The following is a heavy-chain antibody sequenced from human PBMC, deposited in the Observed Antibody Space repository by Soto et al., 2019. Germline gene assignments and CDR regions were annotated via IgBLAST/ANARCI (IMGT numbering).Heavy chain of an antibody. CDR2: ISSSSSYI. V-gene: IGHV3-21*01. Sequence: GGSLRLSCAASGFTFSSYSMNWVRQAPGKGLEWVSSISSSSSYIYYADSVKGRFTISRDNAKNSLYLQMNSLRAEDTAVYYCARVLNYYGSGSYYNVDYYYGMDVWGQGTTVTVSS. D-gene: IGHD3-10*01. CDR1: GFTFSSYS. CDR3: ARVLNYYGSGSYYNVDYYYGMDV. J-gene: IGHJ6*02.